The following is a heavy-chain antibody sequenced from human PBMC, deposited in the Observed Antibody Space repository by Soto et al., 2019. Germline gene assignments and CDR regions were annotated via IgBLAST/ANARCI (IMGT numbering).Heavy chain of an antibody. CDR1: GDSVSSNSAA. CDR3: ARGNRRVSIFGVVPSWFDP. J-gene: IGHJ5*02. D-gene: IGHD3-3*01. CDR2: TYYRSKWYN. V-gene: IGHV6-1*01. Sequence: PSQTLSLTCAISGDSVSSNSAAWNWIRQSPSRGLEWLGRTYYRSKWYNDYAVSVKSRITINPDTSKNQFSLQLNSVTPEDTAVYYCARGNRRVSIFGVVPSWFDPWAQGTLVTVSS.